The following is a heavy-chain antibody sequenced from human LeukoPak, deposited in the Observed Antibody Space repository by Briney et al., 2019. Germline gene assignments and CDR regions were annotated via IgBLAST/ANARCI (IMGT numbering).Heavy chain of an antibody. CDR3: ARALVDGYKELGY. V-gene: IGHV1-18*01. CDR2: ISAYNGNT. CDR1: GYTFTTYG. D-gene: IGHD5-24*01. J-gene: IGHJ4*02. Sequence: ASVKVSCKASGYTFTTYGITWVRQASGQGLEWMGWISAYNGNTNYAQKLQGRVTMTTDTSTSTAYMELRSLRSDDTAVYYCARALVDGYKELGYWGQGTLVTVSS.